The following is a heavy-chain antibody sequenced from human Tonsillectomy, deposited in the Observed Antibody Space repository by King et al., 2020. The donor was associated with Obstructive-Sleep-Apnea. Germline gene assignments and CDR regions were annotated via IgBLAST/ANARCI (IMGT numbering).Heavy chain of an antibody. J-gene: IGHJ3*02. D-gene: IGHD3-16*01. CDR1: GGTFSSYA. V-gene: IGHV1-69*12. CDR2: IIPIFGTA. CDR3: ATGGQITEVCAFDI. Sequence: QLVQSGAEVKKPGSSVKVSCKASGGTFSSYAISWVRQAPGQGLEWMGGIIPIFGTANYAQKFQGRVTITADESTSTAYMELSSLRSEDTAVYYCATGGQITEVCAFDIWGQGTMVTVSS.